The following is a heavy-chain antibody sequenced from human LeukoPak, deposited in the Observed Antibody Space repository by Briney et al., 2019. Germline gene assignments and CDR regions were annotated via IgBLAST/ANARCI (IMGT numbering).Heavy chain of an antibody. CDR3: ARDRYSSGWLIDY. D-gene: IGHD6-19*01. CDR2: IYYSGST. J-gene: IGHJ4*02. V-gene: IGHV4-31*03. CDR1: GGSISSGGYY. Sequence: SETLSLTCTVSGGSISSGGYYWSWIPQHPGKGLEWIGYIYYSGSTYYNPSLKSRVTISVDTSKNQFSLKLSSVTAADTAVYYCARDRYSSGWLIDYWGQGTLVTVSS.